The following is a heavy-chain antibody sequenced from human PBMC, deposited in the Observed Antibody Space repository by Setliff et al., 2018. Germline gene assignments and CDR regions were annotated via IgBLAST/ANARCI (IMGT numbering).Heavy chain of an antibody. CDR1: GDSLTRSSSW. CDR2: IYSSGTT. CDR3: ARMSRYSEFWSGYAEDYYSSYIDV. J-gene: IGHJ6*03. Sequence: SETLSLTCSVFGDSLTRSSSWWGWIRQPAGKGLEWIGNIYSSGTTKYNPSLKSRVTISVDTSKRQFSLNLLSVTAADTAVYYCARMSRYSEFWSGYAEDYYSSYIDVWGTGATVTISS. D-gene: IGHD3-3*01. V-gene: IGHV4-61*05.